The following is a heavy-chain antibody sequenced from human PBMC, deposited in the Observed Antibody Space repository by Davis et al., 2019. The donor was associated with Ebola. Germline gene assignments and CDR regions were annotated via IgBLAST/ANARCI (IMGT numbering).Heavy chain of an antibody. J-gene: IGHJ6*04. V-gene: IGHV3-30*18. CDR1: GFTFSSYG. CDR2: ISYDGSNK. D-gene: IGHD2-2*01. Sequence: GESLKISCAASGFTFSSYGMHWVRQAPGKGLEWVAVISYDGSNKYYADSVKGRFTISRDNSKNTLYLQMNSLRAEDTAVYYCAKLLVPAATYYYYGMDVWGKGTTVTVSS. CDR3: AKLLVPAATYYYYGMDV.